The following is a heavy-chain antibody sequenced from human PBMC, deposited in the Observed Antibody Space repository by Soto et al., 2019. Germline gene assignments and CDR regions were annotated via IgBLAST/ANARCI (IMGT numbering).Heavy chain of an antibody. CDR1: GYSFTSYW. CDR3: ARQNSNYPGEKAFDI. V-gene: IGHV5-51*01. J-gene: IGHJ3*02. CDR2: IYPGDSDT. D-gene: IGHD4-4*01. Sequence: GESLKISCKGSGYSFTSYWIGWVRQMPGKGLEWMGIIYPGDSDTRYSPSFQGQVTISADKSISTAYLQWSSLKASDTAMYYCARQNSNYPGEKAFDIWGQGTMVTVSS.